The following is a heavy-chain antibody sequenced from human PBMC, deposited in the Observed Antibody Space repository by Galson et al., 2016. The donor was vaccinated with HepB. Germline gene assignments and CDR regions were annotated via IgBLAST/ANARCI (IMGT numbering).Heavy chain of an antibody. CDR1: GFTFSGYA. CDR3: AKVADYRNPLSYYFDY. CDR2: LSRSGDST. J-gene: IGHJ4*02. D-gene: IGHD4-11*01. Sequence: SLRLSCAASGFTFSGYAMSWVRQAPGKGLEWVSTLSRSGDSTSYADSVQGRFTISRDNSKNTLYLLLNSLRAEDTAVYYCAKVADYRNPLSYYFDYWGQGTLVTVSS. V-gene: IGHV3-23*01.